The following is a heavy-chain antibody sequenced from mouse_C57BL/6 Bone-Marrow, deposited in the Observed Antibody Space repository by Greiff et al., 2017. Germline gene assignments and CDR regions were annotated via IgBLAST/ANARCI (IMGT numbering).Heavy chain of an antibody. D-gene: IGHD2-2*01. J-gene: IGHJ2*01. CDR1: GFTFSSYA. Sequence: EVQLVESGGGLVKPGGSLKLSCAASGFTFSSYAMSWVRQTPEKRLELVATISDGGSYTYYPDNVKGRFTISRDNAKNNLYLQMSHLKSEDTAMYYCARDHYGYDWSYWGQGTTLTVSS. V-gene: IGHV5-4*01. CDR2: ISDGGSYT. CDR3: ARDHYGYDWSY.